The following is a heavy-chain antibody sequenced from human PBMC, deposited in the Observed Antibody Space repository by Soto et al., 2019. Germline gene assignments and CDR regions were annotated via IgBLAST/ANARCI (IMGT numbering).Heavy chain of an antibody. CDR2: VNAYNGNT. D-gene: IGHD6-19*01. CDR1: GYTFTSYG. Sequence: QVQLVQSGAEVKKPGASVKVSCKASGYTFTSYGISWVRQAPGQGLEWMGWVNAYNGNTNYAQKFQGRVTMTTYTSTSTAYIELRSLRSADTAVYYCAREAVSGRTGFDYWGQGTLVTVSS. J-gene: IGHJ4*02. CDR3: AREAVSGRTGFDY. V-gene: IGHV1-18*01.